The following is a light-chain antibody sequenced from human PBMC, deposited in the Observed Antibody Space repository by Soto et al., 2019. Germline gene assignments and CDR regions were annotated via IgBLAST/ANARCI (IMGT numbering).Light chain of an antibody. V-gene: IGLV2-11*01. CDR3: CSYAGSYTFKV. J-gene: IGLJ3*02. CDR1: SSDVGAYDS. Sequence: QSVLTQPRSVSGSPGQSVTISCTGTSSDVGAYDSVSWYQQHPGKAPKLIIYDVSTRPSGVPDRFSGSKSGNTASLTISGLQAEEEADYHCCSYAGSYTFKVFGGGTQLTVL. CDR2: DVS.